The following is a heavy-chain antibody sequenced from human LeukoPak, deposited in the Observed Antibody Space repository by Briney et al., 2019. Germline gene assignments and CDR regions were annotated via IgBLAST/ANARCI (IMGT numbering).Heavy chain of an antibody. D-gene: IGHD1-1*01. Sequence: PSETLSLTCTVSGDSVTSSSDSWGWIRQSPGKGLEWIGTIYYYGSTNYNPSLKSRVTLAVDTSKNQFSLNLSSVTAADTAVFYCARLSTWNDGVDAFDIWGQGTMVTVSS. CDR3: ARLSTWNDGVDAFDI. V-gene: IGHV4-39*07. CDR1: GDSVTSSSDS. J-gene: IGHJ3*02. CDR2: IYYYGST.